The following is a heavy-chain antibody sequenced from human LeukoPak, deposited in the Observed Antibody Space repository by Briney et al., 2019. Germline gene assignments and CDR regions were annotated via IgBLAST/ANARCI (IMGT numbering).Heavy chain of an antibody. D-gene: IGHD3-22*01. Sequence: ASVNVSFKASGYTFTSYGISWVRQAPGQGLEWMGWISAYNGNTNYAQKLQGRVTMTTDTSTSTAYMELRSLRSDDTAVYYCARVRDSSGYYAHFEYWGQGTLVTVSS. J-gene: IGHJ4*02. CDR2: ISAYNGNT. CDR3: ARVRDSSGYYAHFEY. V-gene: IGHV1-18*01. CDR1: GYTFTSYG.